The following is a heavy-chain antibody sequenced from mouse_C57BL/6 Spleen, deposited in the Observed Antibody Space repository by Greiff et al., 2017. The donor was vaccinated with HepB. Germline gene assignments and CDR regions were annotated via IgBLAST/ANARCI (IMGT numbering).Heavy chain of an antibody. V-gene: IGHV1-22*01. J-gene: IGHJ3*01. CDR1: GYTFTDYN. CDR2: INPNNGGT. CDR3: AREGYYGSRVSFAY. D-gene: IGHD1-1*01. Sequence: EVQLQQSGPELVKPGASVKMSCKASGYTFTDYNMHWVKQSHGKSLEWIGYINPNNGGTSYNQKFKGKATLTVNKSSSTAYMELRSLTSEDSAVYYCAREGYYGSRVSFAYWGQGTLVTVSA.